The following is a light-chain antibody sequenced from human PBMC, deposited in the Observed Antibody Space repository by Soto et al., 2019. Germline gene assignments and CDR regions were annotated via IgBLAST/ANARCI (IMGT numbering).Light chain of an antibody. Sequence: QSALTQPASVSGSPGQSITISCTGSSSDVGSYKYVSWYQQHPGKAPKLMIYEVSNRPSGVSNRFSGSKSGNTASLTISGLQAEDEADYYCSSPTSSSTDYVFGTGTKLTVL. J-gene: IGLJ1*01. CDR3: SSPTSSSTDYV. V-gene: IGLV2-14*01. CDR2: EVS. CDR1: SSDVGSYKY.